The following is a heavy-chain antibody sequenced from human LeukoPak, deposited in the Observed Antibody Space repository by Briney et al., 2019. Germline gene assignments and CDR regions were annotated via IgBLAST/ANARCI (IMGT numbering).Heavy chain of an antibody. J-gene: IGHJ5*02. CDR3: ARDNSVGDNAWWFDP. CDR2: INPSGGTT. D-gene: IGHD1-26*01. CDR1: GYTFTSYY. V-gene: IGHV1-46*01. Sequence: ASVKVSCKASGYTFTSYYMHWVRQAPGQGLEWMGLINPSGGTTRYAQKFQGRVTMTRDLSTSTDYMELSSLRSDDTAVYFCARDNSVGDNAWWFDPWGQGTLVTVSS.